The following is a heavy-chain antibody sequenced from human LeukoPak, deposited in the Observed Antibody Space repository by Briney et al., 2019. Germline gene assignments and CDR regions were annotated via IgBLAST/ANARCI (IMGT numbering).Heavy chain of an antibody. D-gene: IGHD6-13*01. J-gene: IGHJ3*02. CDR3: ARGRRGQQLVRDAFDI. Sequence: ASVKVSCKASGYTFTSYDINWVRQATGQGLEWMGWMNPNSGNTGYAQKFQGRVTMTRNTSISTAYLELSSLRSEDTAVYYCARGRRGQQLVRDAFDIWGQGTMVTVSS. CDR2: MNPNSGNT. V-gene: IGHV1-8*01. CDR1: GYTFTSYD.